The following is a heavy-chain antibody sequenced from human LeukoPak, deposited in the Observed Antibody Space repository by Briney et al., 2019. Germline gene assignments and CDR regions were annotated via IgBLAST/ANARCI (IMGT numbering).Heavy chain of an antibody. D-gene: IGHD6-19*01. Sequence: GESLKISCKDSGYSFTSYWIGWVRQMPGKGLEWMGIIYPGDSDTGYSPSFQGQVTISADKSISTAYLQWSSLKASDTAMYYCARQVDSSGWFTYFDYWGQGTLVTVSS. CDR1: GYSFTSYW. V-gene: IGHV5-51*01. J-gene: IGHJ4*02. CDR2: IYPGDSDT. CDR3: ARQVDSSGWFTYFDY.